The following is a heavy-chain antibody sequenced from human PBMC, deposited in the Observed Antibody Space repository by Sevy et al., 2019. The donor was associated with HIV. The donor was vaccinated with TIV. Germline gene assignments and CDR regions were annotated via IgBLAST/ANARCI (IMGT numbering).Heavy chain of an antibody. Sequence: GGSLRLSCVASGFSLSTYWMLWVRQAPGKGLEWVANINQDASVKYYTDSVKGRFTISRDNARNLVSLQMNILRVEDTALYYCVRAIATVDSFWGQGTLVTVSS. V-gene: IGHV3-7*01. CDR1: GFSLSTYW. J-gene: IGHJ4*02. CDR2: INQDASVK. CDR3: VRAIATVDSF. D-gene: IGHD6-13*01.